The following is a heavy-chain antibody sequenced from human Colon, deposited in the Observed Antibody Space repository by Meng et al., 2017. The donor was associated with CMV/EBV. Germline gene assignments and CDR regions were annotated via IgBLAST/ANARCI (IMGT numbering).Heavy chain of an antibody. CDR3: ARGYDYTNYVPIDS. CDR1: GYIFNHYG. V-gene: IGHV1-18*01. J-gene: IGHJ4*02. D-gene: IGHD4-11*01. CDR2: IRDFNGKT. Sequence: ASVKVSCKASGYIFNHYGLNWVRQPPGQGLEWLGWIRDFNGKTYFAQNFQDRLTLTTDTSASTAYMELRSLKSDDTAIYYCARGYDYTNYVPIDSWGQGTLVTVSS.